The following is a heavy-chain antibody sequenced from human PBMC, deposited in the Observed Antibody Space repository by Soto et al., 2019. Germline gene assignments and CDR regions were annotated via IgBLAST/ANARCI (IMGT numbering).Heavy chain of an antibody. CDR3: AIVFGSCWTNPYVKDF. J-gene: IGHJ6*01. Sequence: GGSLRLSCAASGFTFSSYGMHWVRQAPGKGLEWVAVIWYDGSNKYYADSVKGRFTISRDNSKNTLYLQMNSLRAEDTAVYYCAIVFGSCWTNPYVKDFCRQGSTDTVSS. V-gene: IGHV3-33*01. CDR2: IWYDGSNK. CDR1: GFTFSSYG. D-gene: IGHD6-19*01.